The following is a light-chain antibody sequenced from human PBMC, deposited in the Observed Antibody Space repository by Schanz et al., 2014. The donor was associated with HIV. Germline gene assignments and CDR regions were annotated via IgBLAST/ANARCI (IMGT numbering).Light chain of an antibody. CDR2: RNN. CDR1: SSNIGKNY. CDR3: AAWDDSLKGVV. J-gene: IGLJ2*01. Sequence: QSVLSQPRSASGTPGQRITISCSGSSSNIGKNYVFWYQQLPGTAPKLLIYRNNQRPSGVPDRFSGSKSGNTASLTVSGLQAEDEADYYCAAWDDSLKGVVFGGGTKLTVL. V-gene: IGLV1-47*01.